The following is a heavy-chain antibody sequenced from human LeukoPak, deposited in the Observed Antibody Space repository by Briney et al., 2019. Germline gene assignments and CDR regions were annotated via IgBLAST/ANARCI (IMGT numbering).Heavy chain of an antibody. CDR3: ARGQGQLWFGELVWYFDL. CDR2: INHSGST. V-gene: IGHV4-34*01. Sequence: MPSETLSLTCAVYGGSFSGYYWSWIRQPPGKGLEWIGEINHSGSTNYNPSLKSRVTISVDTSKNQFSLKLSSLTAADTAVYYCARGQGQLWFGELVWYFDLWGRGTLVTVSS. CDR1: GGSFSGYY. J-gene: IGHJ2*01. D-gene: IGHD3-10*01.